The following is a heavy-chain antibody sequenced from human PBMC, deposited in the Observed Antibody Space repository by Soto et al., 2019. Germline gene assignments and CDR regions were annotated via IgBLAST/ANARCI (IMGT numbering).Heavy chain of an antibody. J-gene: IGHJ4*02. CDR3: ARMDAYCSGGSCYLFDY. Sequence: ASVKVSCKASGYTFTSYGISWVRQAPGQVLEWMGWISAYNGNTNYAQKLQGRVTMTTDTSTSTAYMELRSLRSDDTAVYYCARMDAYCSGGSCYLFDYWGQGTLVTVSS. CDR1: GYTFTSYG. CDR2: ISAYNGNT. V-gene: IGHV1-18*01. D-gene: IGHD2-15*01.